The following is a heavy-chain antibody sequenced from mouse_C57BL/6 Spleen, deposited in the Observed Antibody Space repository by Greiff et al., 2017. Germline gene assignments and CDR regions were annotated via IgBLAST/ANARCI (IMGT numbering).Heavy chain of an antibody. CDR1: GSTFSDYY. CDR2: INYDGSST. V-gene: IGHV5-16*01. CDR3: ASDSLYAMDY. Sequence: EVKLVEPEGGLVQPGSSMTLSCTASGSTFSDYYMAWVRQVPDKGLEWVGNINYDGSSTYYLDSLTSRCTLSRDNATNILYLQMSSLESEDTATYYCASDSLYAMDYWGQGTSVTVSS. J-gene: IGHJ4*01.